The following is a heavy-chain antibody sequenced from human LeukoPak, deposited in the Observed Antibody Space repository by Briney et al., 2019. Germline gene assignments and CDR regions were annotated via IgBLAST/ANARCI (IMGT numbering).Heavy chain of an antibody. V-gene: IGHV1-46*01. CDR3: ATDYYDSSGSNWFDP. CDR1: GYTFTSHY. Sequence: ASVKVSCKASGYTFTSHYMHWVRQAPGQGLEWMGLINPSGGSTSYAQKFQGRVTMTRDMSTSTVYMELSSVRSEDTAVYYCATDYYDSSGSNWFDPWGQGTLVTVSS. CDR2: INPSGGST. J-gene: IGHJ5*02. D-gene: IGHD3-22*01.